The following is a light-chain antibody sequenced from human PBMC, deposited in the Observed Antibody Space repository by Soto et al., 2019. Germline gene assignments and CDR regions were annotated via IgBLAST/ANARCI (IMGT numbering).Light chain of an antibody. CDR2: GAS. Sequence: EIVMTQSPATLSVSPGDRATLSCRASQSVSSNLAWYQQKPGQAPRLLIYGASTRATGIPARFSGSGSGTEFTLTISSLQSEDFAVYYCQQYNNWPRITFGQGTRLEI. CDR1: QSVSSN. V-gene: IGKV3-15*01. J-gene: IGKJ5*01. CDR3: QQYNNWPRIT.